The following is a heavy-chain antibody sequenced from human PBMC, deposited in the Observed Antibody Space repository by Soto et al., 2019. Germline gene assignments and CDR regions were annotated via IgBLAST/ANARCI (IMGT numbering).Heavy chain of an antibody. D-gene: IGHD3-22*01. CDR2: IIPILGIA. CDR3: ARDRGTRYYYDSSGYHRPVLGY. CDR1: GGTFSSYT. Sequence: QVQLVQSGAEVKKPGSSVKVSCKASGGTFSSYTISWVRQAPGQGLEWMGRIIPILGIANYAQKFQGRVTITADKYTETAYMELSSQRSEDTTVYYCARDRGTRYYYDSSGYHRPVLGYWGQGTLVTVSS. J-gene: IGHJ4*02. V-gene: IGHV1-69*08.